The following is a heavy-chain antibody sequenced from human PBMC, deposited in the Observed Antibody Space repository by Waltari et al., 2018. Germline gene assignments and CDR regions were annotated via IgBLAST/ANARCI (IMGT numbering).Heavy chain of an antibody. Sequence: QEQLQQWGAGLLQPSETLSLTCAVYGGSFSGYYWSWIRQPPGKGLEWIGEINHSGSTNYNPSLKSRVTISVDTSKNQFSLKLSSVTAADTAVYYCAREEVYCSGGSCYSLYGWFDTWGQGTLVTVSS. CDR3: AREEVYCSGGSCYSLYGWFDT. CDR2: INHSGST. V-gene: IGHV4-34*01. D-gene: IGHD2-15*01. CDR1: GGSFSGYY. J-gene: IGHJ5*02.